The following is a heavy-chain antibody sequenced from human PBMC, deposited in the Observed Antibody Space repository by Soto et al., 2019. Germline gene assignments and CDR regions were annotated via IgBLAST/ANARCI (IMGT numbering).Heavy chain of an antibody. CDR2: VYYTGDT. V-gene: IGHV4-59*08. CDR1: SGPDRSHN. CDR3: VRQGIDYLHGLVDV. J-gene: IGHJ6*02. D-gene: IGHD4-17*01. Sequence: QVQLQQSGPRLVKPSETLSLTCTVSSGPDRSHNWGWIRQPPGRGLEWMGHVYYTGDTAYNPSLRGRVTISADTSTNDISLTLNSVTAADTAVYYCVRQGIDYLHGLVDVWGQGTTVSVSS.